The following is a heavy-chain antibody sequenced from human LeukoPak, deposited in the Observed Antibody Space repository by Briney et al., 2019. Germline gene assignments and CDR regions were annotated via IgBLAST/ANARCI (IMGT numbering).Heavy chain of an antibody. CDR2: IYYSGST. CDR1: GGSISSYY. J-gene: IGHJ4*02. CDR3: ARSGGGRPPYFDS. V-gene: IGHV4-59*01. Sequence: ASETLSLTCTVSGGSISSYYWSWIRQPPGKGLEWIGYIYYSGSTNYNPSLKSRVTISVDTSKNQFSLRLSFVTAADTAMFYCARSGGGRPPYFDSWGQGTLVTVSS. D-gene: IGHD3-16*01.